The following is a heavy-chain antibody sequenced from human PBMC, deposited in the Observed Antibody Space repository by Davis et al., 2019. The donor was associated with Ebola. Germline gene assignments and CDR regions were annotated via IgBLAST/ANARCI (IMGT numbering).Heavy chain of an antibody. Sequence: ASVKVSCKASGYTFTTYVISWVRQAPGQRLEWMGWINAGNGNTKYSQKFQGRVTITRDTSASTAYMELSSLRSEDTAVYYCSSGYYSGAYGMDVWGQGTTVTVSS. CDR2: INAGNGNT. V-gene: IGHV1-3*01. D-gene: IGHD3-22*01. J-gene: IGHJ6*02. CDR3: SSGYYSGAYGMDV. CDR1: GYTFTTYV.